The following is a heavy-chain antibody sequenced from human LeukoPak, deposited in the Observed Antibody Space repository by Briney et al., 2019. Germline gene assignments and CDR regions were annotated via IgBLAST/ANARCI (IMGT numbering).Heavy chain of an antibody. V-gene: IGHV4-61*02. Sequence: KPSQTLSLTCTVSGGSISSGSYYWSWIRQPAGKGLEWIGRIYTSGSTNYNPSLKCRVTISVDTSKNQFSLKLSSVTAADTAVYYCARGAAAGIGYAFDIWGQGTMVTVSS. CDR3: ARGAAAGIGYAFDI. D-gene: IGHD6-13*01. CDR2: IYTSGST. J-gene: IGHJ3*02. CDR1: GGSISSGSYY.